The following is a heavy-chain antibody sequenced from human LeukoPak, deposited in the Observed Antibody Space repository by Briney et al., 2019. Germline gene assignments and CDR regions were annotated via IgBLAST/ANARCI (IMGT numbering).Heavy chain of an antibody. Sequence: ASVKVSCKASGGTFSSYGISWVRQAPGQGLEWMGWISAYNGNTNYAQKLQGRVTMTTDTSTSTAYMELRSLRSDDTAVYYCARDLTDSSGWYGGYYFDYWGQGTLVTVFS. J-gene: IGHJ4*02. CDR2: ISAYNGNT. V-gene: IGHV1-18*01. D-gene: IGHD6-19*01. CDR1: GGTFSSYG. CDR3: ARDLTDSSGWYGGYYFDY.